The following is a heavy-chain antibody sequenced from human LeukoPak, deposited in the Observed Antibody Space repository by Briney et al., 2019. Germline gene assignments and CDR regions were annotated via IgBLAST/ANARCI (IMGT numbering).Heavy chain of an antibody. CDR1: GYTFTSYY. CDR3: ARDLGYCSGGSCYVLDY. CDR2: INPSGGST. D-gene: IGHD2-15*01. Sequence: ASVKVSCKASGYTFTSYYMHWVRQAPGQGLEWMGIINPSGGSTSYAQKFQGRVTMTRDTSTSTVYMELSSLRSEGTAVYYCARDLGYCSGGSCYVLDYWGQGTLVTVSS. J-gene: IGHJ4*02. V-gene: IGHV1-46*01.